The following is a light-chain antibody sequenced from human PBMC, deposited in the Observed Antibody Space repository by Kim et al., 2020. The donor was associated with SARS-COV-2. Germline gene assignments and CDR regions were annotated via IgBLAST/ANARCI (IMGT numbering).Light chain of an antibody. J-gene: IGLJ3*02. CDR2: DVS. CDR3: SSYTSSSTFV. V-gene: IGLV2-14*01. CDR1: SRDVGGYNY. Sequence: QSALTQPASVSGSPGQSITISCTGTSRDVGGYNYVSWYQQHPGKAPKLMIYDVSKRPSGVSNRFSGSKSGNTASLTISGLQAEDEADYYCSSYTSSSTFVFGGGTQLTVL.